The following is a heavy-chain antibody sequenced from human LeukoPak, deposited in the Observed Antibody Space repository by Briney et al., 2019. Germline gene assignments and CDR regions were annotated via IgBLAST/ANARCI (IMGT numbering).Heavy chain of an antibody. V-gene: IGHV4-59*01. CDR2: IDFSGST. CDR3: ARNGGSCSFDY. J-gene: IGHJ4*02. Sequence: PSETLSLTCTVSGGSISSYYWSWIRQPPGKGLEWLGYIDFSGSTNSNPSLKSRVTISLDTSKNRFSLGLTSVTAADTAVYYCARNGGSCSFDYWGQGTLVTVSS. D-gene: IGHD2-15*01. CDR1: GGSISSYY.